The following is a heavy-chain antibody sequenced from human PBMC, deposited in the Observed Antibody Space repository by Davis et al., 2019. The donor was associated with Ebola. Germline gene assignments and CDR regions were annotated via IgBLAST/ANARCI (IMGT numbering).Heavy chain of an antibody. J-gene: IGHJ4*02. D-gene: IGHD6-13*01. CDR2: IWYDGSNK. V-gene: IGHV3-33*01. Sequence: WGSLRLSCAASGFTFSSYGMHWVRQAPGKGLEWVAVIWYDGSNKYYADSVKGRFTISRDNSKNTLYLQMNSLRAEDTAVYYCAREGAAQGIDYWGQGTLVTVSS. CDR1: GFTFSSYG. CDR3: AREGAAQGIDY.